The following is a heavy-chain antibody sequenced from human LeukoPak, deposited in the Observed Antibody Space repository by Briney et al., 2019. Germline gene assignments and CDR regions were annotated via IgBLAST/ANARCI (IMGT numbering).Heavy chain of an antibody. CDR2: IWYDGSNK. Sequence: GGSLRLSCTASGFTFSYVWMNWVRQAPGKGLEWVAVIWYDGSNKYYADSVKGRFTISRDNSKNTLYLQMNSLRAGDTAVYYCARDREGSGSYIFDYWGQGTLVTVSS. CDR1: GFTFSYVW. J-gene: IGHJ4*02. D-gene: IGHD3-10*01. V-gene: IGHV3-33*08. CDR3: ARDREGSGSYIFDY.